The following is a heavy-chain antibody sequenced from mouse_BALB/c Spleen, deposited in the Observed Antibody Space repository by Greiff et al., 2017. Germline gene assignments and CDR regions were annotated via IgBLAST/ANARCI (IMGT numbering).Heavy chain of an antibody. D-gene: IGHD2-4*01. CDR2: IWSGGST. J-gene: IGHJ3*01. V-gene: IGHV2-2*02. CDR1: GFSLTSYG. CDR3: ARSYYDYEAWFAY. Sequence: VKLVESGPGLVQPSQSLSITCTVSGFSLTSYGVHWVRQSPGKGLEWLGVIWSGGSTDYNAAFISRLSISKDNSKSQVFFKMNSLQANDTAIYYCARSYYDYEAWFAYWGQGTLVTVSA.